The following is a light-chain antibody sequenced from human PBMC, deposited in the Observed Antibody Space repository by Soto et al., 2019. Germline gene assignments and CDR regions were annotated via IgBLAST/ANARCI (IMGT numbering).Light chain of an antibody. CDR3: QQYNNWPAT. CDR2: GAS. J-gene: IGKJ2*01. CDR1: QSVGSN. Sequence: EIVMTQSPATLSVSPGERATLSCGASQSVGSNLAWYQQKPGQAPRLLIYGASTRATGLPARFSGSGSGTECTLTISSLQSEDFAIYYCQQYNNWPATFGQGTRLEIK. V-gene: IGKV3-15*01.